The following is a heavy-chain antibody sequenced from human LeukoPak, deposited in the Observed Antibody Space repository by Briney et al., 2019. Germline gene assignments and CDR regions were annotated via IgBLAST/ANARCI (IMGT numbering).Heavy chain of an antibody. J-gene: IGHJ4*02. V-gene: IGHV3-74*01. CDR2: ISSDGSST. D-gene: IGHD3-22*01. CDR3: AKASSGYLDYFDY. Sequence: QTGGSLRLSCAASGFTLSSYWMHWVRQVPGKGLVWVSRISSDGSSTNYADSVKGRFTISRDNAKNTLYLQMNSLRAEDTAVYYCAKASSGYLDYFDYWGQGTLVTVSS. CDR1: GFTLSSYW.